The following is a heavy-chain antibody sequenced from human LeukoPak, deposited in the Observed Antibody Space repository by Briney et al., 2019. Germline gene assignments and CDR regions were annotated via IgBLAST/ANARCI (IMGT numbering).Heavy chain of an antibody. CDR3: ARRSRGTGSWYYFDY. CDR1: GFIFDDYA. V-gene: IGHV3-9*01. CDR2: ISWTSGSI. Sequence: QPGKSLRLSCAASGFIFDDYAMHWVRQGSGKGLEWVSGISWTSGSIGYADSVKGRFTISRDNAKNSLYLQMNSLRAEDTAVYYCARRSRGTGSWYYFDYWGQGTLVTVSS. J-gene: IGHJ4*02. D-gene: IGHD3-10*01.